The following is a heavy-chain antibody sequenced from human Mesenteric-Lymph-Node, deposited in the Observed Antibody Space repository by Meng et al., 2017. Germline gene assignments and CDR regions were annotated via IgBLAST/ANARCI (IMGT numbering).Heavy chain of an antibody. CDR3: ARDWPYYFGSAGGGGGHNWFDP. J-gene: IGHJ5*02. Sequence: SETLSLTCTVSGGSISSYYWSWIRQPAGKGLEWIGRIYTSGSTNYNPSLKSRVTMSVDTSKNQFSLKLSSVTAADTAVYYCARDWPYYFGSAGGGGGHNWFDPWGQGTLVTVSS. D-gene: IGHD3-10*01. V-gene: IGHV4-4*07. CDR2: IYTSGST. CDR1: GGSISSYY.